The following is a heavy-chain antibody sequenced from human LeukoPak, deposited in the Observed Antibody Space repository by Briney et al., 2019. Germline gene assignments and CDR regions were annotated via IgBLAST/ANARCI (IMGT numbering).Heavy chain of an antibody. CDR3: ARAGGYSYGVDS. CDR1: GGSISSYY. V-gene: IGHV4-59*01. Sequence: SETLSLTCTVSGGSISSYYWSWIRQPPGKGLEWIGYIYYSGSTNYNPSLKSRVTISVDTSKNQFSLKLSSVTAADTAVYYCARAGGYSYGVDSRGQGTLVTVSS. D-gene: IGHD5-18*01. J-gene: IGHJ4*02. CDR2: IYYSGST.